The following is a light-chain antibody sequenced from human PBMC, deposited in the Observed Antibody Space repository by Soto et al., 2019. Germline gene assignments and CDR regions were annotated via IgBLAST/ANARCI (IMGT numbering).Light chain of an antibody. CDR2: DAS. J-gene: IGKJ1*01. CDR1: QSVSTR. Sequence: DIQMTQSPSSLSASVGDRVTIICRASQSVSTRLAWYQQKPGKAPKVLIYDASSWAGGVPSRFTGSGSGTEFTLTINSLQPDDFATYYCQQYNSYSSWTFGQGTKVDNK. CDR3: QQYNSYSSWT. V-gene: IGKV1-5*02.